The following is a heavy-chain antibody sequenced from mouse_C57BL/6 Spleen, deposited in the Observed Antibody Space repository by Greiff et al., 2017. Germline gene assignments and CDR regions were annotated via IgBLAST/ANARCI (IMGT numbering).Heavy chain of an antibody. CDR2: IDPSDSYT. J-gene: IGHJ2*01. Sequence: VQLQQPGAELVRPGTSVKLSCKASGYTFTSYWMHWVKQRPGQGLEWIGVIDPSDSYTNYNQKFKGKATLTVDTSSSTAYMQLSSLTSEDSAVYYCASDYDGYWGKGTTLTVSS. CDR3: ASDYDGY. D-gene: IGHD2-4*01. V-gene: IGHV1-59*01. CDR1: GYTFTSYW.